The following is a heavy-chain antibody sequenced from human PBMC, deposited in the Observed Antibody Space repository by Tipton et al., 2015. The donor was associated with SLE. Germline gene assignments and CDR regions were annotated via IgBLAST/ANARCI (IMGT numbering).Heavy chain of an antibody. CDR3: ARDCWGTDWYFDL. V-gene: IGHV4-59*12. D-gene: IGHD7-27*01. CDR2: IYYSGST. CDR1: GGSFSGYY. J-gene: IGHJ2*01. Sequence: TLSLTCAVYGGSFSGYYWSWIRQPPGKGLEWIGYIYYSGSTNYNPSLKSRVTISVETSKNQFSLKLSSVTVADTAVYYCARDCWGTDWYFDLWGRGTLVPVSS.